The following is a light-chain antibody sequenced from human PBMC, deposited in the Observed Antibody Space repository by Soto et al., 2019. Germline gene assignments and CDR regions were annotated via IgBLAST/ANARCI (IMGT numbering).Light chain of an antibody. J-gene: IGLJ3*02. V-gene: IGLV1-40*01. CDR2: GNS. Sequence: QPVLTQPPSVSGAPGQRVTISCTGSSSNIGAGYDVHWYQQLPGTAPKLLISGNSNRPSGVPDRFSGSKSGTSASLAITGLQAVDEADYYCQSYDSSLSGWVFGGGTKLTVL. CDR3: QSYDSSLSGWV. CDR1: SSNIGAGYD.